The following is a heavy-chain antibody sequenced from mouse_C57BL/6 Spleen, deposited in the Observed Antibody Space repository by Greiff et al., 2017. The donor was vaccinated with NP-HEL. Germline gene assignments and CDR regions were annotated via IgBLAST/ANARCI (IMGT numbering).Heavy chain of an antibody. CDR1: GFSFNTYA. D-gene: IGHD1-1*01. CDR3: VRQVVATLWDAMDY. V-gene: IGHV10-1*01. CDR2: IRSKSNNYAT. J-gene: IGHJ4*01. Sequence: EVQLVESGGGLVQPKGSLKLSCAASGFSFNTYAMNWVRQAPGKGLEWVARIRSKSNNYATYYADSVKDRFTISRDDSESMLYLQMNNLKTEDTAMYYCVRQVVATLWDAMDYWGQGTSVTVSS.